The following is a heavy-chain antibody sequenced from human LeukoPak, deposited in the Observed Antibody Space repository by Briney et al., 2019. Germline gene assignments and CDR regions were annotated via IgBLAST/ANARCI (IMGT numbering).Heavy chain of an antibody. D-gene: IGHD6-19*01. CDR1: GYTFNGYY. Sequence: ASVKVSCKASGYTFNGYYKHWVRQAPGQGLEWMGWINPNSGGTNYQGRVTMTGDTSISTAYMELSRLRSDDTAMYYCARSSGWKYNIDYWGQGTLVTVSS. CDR2: INPNSGGT. J-gene: IGHJ4*02. CDR3: ARSSGWKYNIDY. V-gene: IGHV1-2*02.